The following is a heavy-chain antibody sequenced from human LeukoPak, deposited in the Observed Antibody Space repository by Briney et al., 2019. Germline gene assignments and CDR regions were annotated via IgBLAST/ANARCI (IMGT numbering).Heavy chain of an antibody. CDR3: ARSSGSYAPFDY. J-gene: IGHJ4*02. CDR1: GFTFSSYS. Sequence: GGSLRLSCAASGFTFSSYSMNWVRQAPGKGLEWVSSISSSSSYIYYADSVKGRFTISRDNAKNSLYLQMNSLRAEDTAVYYCARSSGSYAPFDYWGQGTLVTVSS. CDR2: ISSSSSYI. D-gene: IGHD1-26*01. V-gene: IGHV3-21*01.